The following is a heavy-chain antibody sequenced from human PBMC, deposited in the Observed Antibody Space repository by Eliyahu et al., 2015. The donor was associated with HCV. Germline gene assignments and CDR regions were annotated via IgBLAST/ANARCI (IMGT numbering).Heavy chain of an antibody. Sequence: SCAASGFTFSTYWMNWVRQAPGKGLEWXANIKQDGSEKYYVDSVKGRFTISRDNAKNSLYLQMNSLRAEDTAIYFCARDHSRVAGFWSGPVSFGLDVWGQGTTVTVSS. CDR3: ARDHSRVAGFWSGPVSFGLDV. J-gene: IGHJ6*02. CDR2: IKQDGSEK. V-gene: IGHV3-7*01. CDR1: GFTFSTYW. D-gene: IGHD3-3*01.